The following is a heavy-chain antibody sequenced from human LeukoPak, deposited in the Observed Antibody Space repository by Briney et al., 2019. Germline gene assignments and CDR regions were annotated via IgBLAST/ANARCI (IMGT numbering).Heavy chain of an antibody. CDR2: IYYSGST. CDR1: GGSISSYY. Sequence: SETLSLTCTVSGGSISSYYWNWIRQPPGKGLEWIAYIYYSGSTHSNPSLKSRVTISVGTSKNQFSLKLNSVTAADTAVYYCARAHFAFDIWGQGTMVTVSS. J-gene: IGHJ3*02. V-gene: IGHV4-59*01. CDR3: ARAHFAFDI.